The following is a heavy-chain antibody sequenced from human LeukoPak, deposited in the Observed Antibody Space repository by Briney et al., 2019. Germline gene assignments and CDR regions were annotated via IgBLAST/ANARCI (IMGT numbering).Heavy chain of an antibody. CDR3: ARGFSLTNGDWFDP. V-gene: IGHV4-34*01. Sequence: SETLSLTCAVYGGSFSGYYWSWIRQPPGKGLEWIGEINHSGSTNYNPSLKSRATISVDTSKNQFSLKPSSVTAADTAVYYCARGFSLTNGDWFDPWGQGTLVTVSS. CDR2: INHSGST. J-gene: IGHJ5*02. CDR1: GGSFSGYY. D-gene: IGHD2-8*01.